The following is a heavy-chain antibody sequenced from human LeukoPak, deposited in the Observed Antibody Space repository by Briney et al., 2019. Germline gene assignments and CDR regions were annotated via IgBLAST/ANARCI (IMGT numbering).Heavy chain of an antibody. J-gene: IGHJ4*02. V-gene: IGHV1-46*01. CDR1: GYTFTSYY. Sequence: ASVKVSCKASGYTFTSYYMHWVRQAPGQGLEWMGIINPSGGGTSYAQKFQGRVTMTRDTSTSTVYMELSSLRSEDTAVYYCARDRGSGWYEGVFDYWGQGTLVTVSS. CDR3: ARDRGSGWYEGVFDY. CDR2: INPSGGGT. D-gene: IGHD6-19*01.